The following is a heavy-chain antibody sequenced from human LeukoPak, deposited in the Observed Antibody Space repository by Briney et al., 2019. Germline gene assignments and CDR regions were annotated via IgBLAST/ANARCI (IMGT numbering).Heavy chain of an antibody. CDR3: AKDDWFGELGYFDY. CDR1: GFIFSSYG. J-gene: IGHJ4*02. Sequence: PGGSLRLSCAASGFIFSSYGMSWVRQAPGKGLEWVSAISGSGGSTYYEDSVKGRFTISRDNSKNTLYLQMNSLRAEDTAVYYCAKDDWFGELGYFDYWGRGTLVTVSS. V-gene: IGHV3-23*01. D-gene: IGHD3-10*01. CDR2: ISGSGGST.